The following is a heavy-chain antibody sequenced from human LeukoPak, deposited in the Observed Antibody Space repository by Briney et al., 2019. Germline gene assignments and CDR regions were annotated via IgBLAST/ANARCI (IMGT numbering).Heavy chain of an antibody. V-gene: IGHV1-2*06. J-gene: IGHJ4*02. Sequence: GASVKVSCKASGYTFTGYYMHWLRQAPGQGLEWMGRINPNSGGTNYAQKFQGRVTMTRDTSISIAYMELSRLRSDDTAVYYCARGAYYYDSSGEFDYWGQGTLVTVSS. CDR3: ARGAYYYDSSGEFDY. D-gene: IGHD3-22*01. CDR1: GYTFTGYY. CDR2: INPNSGGT.